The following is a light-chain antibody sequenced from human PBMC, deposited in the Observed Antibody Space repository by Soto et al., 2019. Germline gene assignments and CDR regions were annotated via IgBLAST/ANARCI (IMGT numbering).Light chain of an antibody. CDR2: DAS. J-gene: IGKJ1*01. V-gene: IGKV3-20*01. CDR1: QSIDSIT. Sequence: EIVFTQSPCTLSFSPGERATLSCRASQSIDSITLAWYQQKPGQAPRLLIFDASIRVPTTPARFSGSVSGTEFTLTISSLESEDIAVYFCQQYGDRPRTFGQGTKVDIK. CDR3: QQYGDRPRT.